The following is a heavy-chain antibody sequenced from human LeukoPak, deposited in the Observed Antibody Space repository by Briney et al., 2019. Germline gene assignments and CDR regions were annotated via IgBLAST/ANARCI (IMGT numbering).Heavy chain of an antibody. D-gene: IGHD3-16*01. CDR3: ARADYGSLDY. CDR2: IYYSEST. CDR1: GGSISSYY. J-gene: IGHJ4*02. Sequence: PSETLSLTCTVSGGSISSYYWSWIRKPPGQGLEWIGYIYYSESTNYNPSLKSRVTISVDTSKNQFSLKLSSVTAADTGVYYCARADYGSLDYWGQGTLVTVSS. V-gene: IGHV4-59*01.